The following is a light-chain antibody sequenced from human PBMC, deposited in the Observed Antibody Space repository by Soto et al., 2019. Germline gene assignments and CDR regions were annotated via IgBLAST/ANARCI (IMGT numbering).Light chain of an antibody. CDR2: SDN. Sequence: QSVLTQPPSASGTPGQRVTISCSGTSTNIGSNTENWYQQHPGTAPKLLIYSDNQRPSGVPDRFSASKAGTSASLAISGLQSEDEADYYCSAWYDSLNGSNWVFGGGTKLTVL. CDR1: STNIGSNT. V-gene: IGLV1-44*01. J-gene: IGLJ3*02. CDR3: SAWYDSLNGSNWV.